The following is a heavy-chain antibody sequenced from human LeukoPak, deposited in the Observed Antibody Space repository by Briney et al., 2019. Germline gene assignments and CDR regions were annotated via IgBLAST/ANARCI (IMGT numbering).Heavy chain of an antibody. CDR1: GFTFTNYW. J-gene: IGHJ5*02. D-gene: IGHD3-22*01. CDR3: ARDLGQYYDTSDNWFDP. Sequence: VGSLRLSCAASGFTFTNYWMHCVRQAPGQGVVWVSRINSDGINTSYADSVKRRFTISRDNAKNTLNLQMNSLRAEYTAVYYCARDLGQYYDTSDNWFDPWGQGTLVSVSS. V-gene: IGHV3-74*01. CDR2: INSDGINT.